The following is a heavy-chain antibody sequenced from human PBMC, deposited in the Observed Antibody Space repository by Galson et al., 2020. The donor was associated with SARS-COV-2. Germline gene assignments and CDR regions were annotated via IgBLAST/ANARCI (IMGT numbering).Heavy chain of an antibody. Sequence: GGSLGLSCAASGFTFSSYAMSWVRQAPGKGLEWVSAISGSGGSTYYADSVKGRFTISRDNSKNTLYLQMNSLRAEDTAVYYCAKGRFGELLYFDYWGQGTLVTVSS. CDR2: ISGSGGST. CDR3: AKGRFGELLYFDY. CDR1: GFTFSSYA. J-gene: IGHJ4*02. V-gene: IGHV3-23*01. D-gene: IGHD3-10*01.